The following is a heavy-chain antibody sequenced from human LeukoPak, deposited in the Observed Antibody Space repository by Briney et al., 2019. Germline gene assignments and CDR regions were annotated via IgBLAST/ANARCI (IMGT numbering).Heavy chain of an antibody. Sequence: SETLSLTCTVSGGSISSSSYYWGWIRQPPGKGLEWIGSIYYSGSTYYNPSLKSRVTISVDTSKNQFSLKLSSVTAADTAVYYCARDHMIAVGFDIWGQGTMVTVSS. D-gene: IGHD3-22*01. CDR1: GGSISSSSYY. J-gene: IGHJ3*02. CDR2: IYYSGST. CDR3: ARDHMIAVGFDI. V-gene: IGHV4-39*07.